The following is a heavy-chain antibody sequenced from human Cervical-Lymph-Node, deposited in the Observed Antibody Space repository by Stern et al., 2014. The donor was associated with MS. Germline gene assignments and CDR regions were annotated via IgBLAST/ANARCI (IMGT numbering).Heavy chain of an antibody. CDR1: GGTFSRSA. V-gene: IGHV1-69*06. CDR3: ATQGVVPPI. CDR2: IIPILGTP. J-gene: IGHJ3*02. Sequence: QLVQSGAEVKKPGSSVKVSCKASGGTFSRSAISWVRQAPGQGLEWMGGIIPILGTPNYAQKFHGRVTITADNSTTTAYMELSSLRSEDTAVYYCATQGVVPPIWGQGTMVTVSS. D-gene: IGHD2-2*01.